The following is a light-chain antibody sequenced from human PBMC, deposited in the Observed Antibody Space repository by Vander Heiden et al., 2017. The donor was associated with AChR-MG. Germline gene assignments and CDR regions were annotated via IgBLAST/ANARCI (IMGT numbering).Light chain of an antibody. CDR3: QVWDSGSDHYV. CDR1: NIGSKS. Sequence: SYVPTQPPSVSVAPGKTARITCGGNNIGSKSVHWYLQKPGQAPVLVVYDDSARPSGIPERFSGSNSGNTATLTISRVEAGDEAEYYCQVWDSGSDHYVFGTGTKVTVL. CDR2: DDS. V-gene: IGLV3-21*03. J-gene: IGLJ1*01.